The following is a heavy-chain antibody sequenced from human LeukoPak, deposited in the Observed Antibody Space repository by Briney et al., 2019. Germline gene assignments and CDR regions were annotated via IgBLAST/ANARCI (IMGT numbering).Heavy chain of an antibody. J-gene: IGHJ3*02. D-gene: IGHD6-19*01. CDR3: ARVRGWYYASDI. CDR1: GFSVNSYY. CDR2: LSSGDNT. Sequence: GGSLRLSCAASGFSVNSYYMSWVRQAPGRGLEWVSALSSGDNTHYADSVNGRFTISRDNAKNSLYLQMNSLRAEDTAVYFCARVRGWYYASDIWGQGTMVTVSS. V-gene: IGHV3-53*01.